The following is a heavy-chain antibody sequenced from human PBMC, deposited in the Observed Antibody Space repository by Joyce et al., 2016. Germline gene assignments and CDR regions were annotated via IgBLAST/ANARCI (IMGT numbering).Heavy chain of an antibody. CDR2: ISYDGKNT. CDR1: GFTFSGHS. Sequence: QVKLVESGGGVVQPGRSLRLSCAASGFTFSGHSMHGVRQAPGKGLAWGAIISYDGKNTYYGDSMKGRFTISRDNSKNTVYLQVDSLRTEDTAVYYCARDGPKTTWDPGYYFDFWGQGTLVTVSS. CDR3: ARDGPKTTWDPGYYFDF. V-gene: IGHV3-30*04. D-gene: IGHD1-14*01. J-gene: IGHJ4*02.